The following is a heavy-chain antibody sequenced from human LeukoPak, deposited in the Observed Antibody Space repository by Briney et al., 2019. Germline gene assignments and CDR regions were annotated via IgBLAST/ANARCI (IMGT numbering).Heavy chain of an antibody. V-gene: IGHV3-21*01. Sequence: GGSLRLSCAASGFTFSSYSMNWVRQAPGKGLEWVSSISSSSSYIYYADSVKGRFTISRDNAKNSLYLQMNSLRAEDTAVYYCAKDYTFNEQWLNVDWFDPWGQGTLVTVSS. CDR1: GFTFSSYS. D-gene: IGHD6-19*01. J-gene: IGHJ5*02. CDR2: ISSSSSYI. CDR3: AKDYTFNEQWLNVDWFDP.